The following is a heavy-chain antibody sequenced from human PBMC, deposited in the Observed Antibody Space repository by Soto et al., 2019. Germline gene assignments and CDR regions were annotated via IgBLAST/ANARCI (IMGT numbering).Heavy chain of an antibody. CDR1: GYTFTSYA. D-gene: IGHD3-22*01. CDR3: ARKYYYDSSGYSLWFDP. J-gene: IGHJ5*02. CDR2: INAGNGNT. V-gene: IGHV1-3*01. Sequence: ASVKVSCKASGYTFTSYAMHWVRQAPGQRLEWMGWINAGNGNTKYSQKFQGRVTITRDTSASTAYMELSSLRSEDTAVYYCARKYYYDSSGYSLWFDPWGQGTLVTVSS.